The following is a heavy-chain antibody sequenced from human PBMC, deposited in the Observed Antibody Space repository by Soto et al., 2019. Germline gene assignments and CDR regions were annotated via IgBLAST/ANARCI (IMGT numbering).Heavy chain of an antibody. CDR1: GGTFSSYA. Sequence: SVKVSCKASGGTFSSYAISWVRQAPGQGLEWMGGIIPIFGTANYAQKFQGRVTITADESTSTAYMELSSLRSEDTAVYYCARGISGATVPYYYYGMDVWGQGTPV. D-gene: IGHD1-26*01. CDR3: ARGISGATVPYYYYGMDV. CDR2: IIPIFGTA. J-gene: IGHJ6*02. V-gene: IGHV1-69*13.